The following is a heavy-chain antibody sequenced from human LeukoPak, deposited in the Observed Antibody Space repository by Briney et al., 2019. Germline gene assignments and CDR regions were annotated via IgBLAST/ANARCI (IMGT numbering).Heavy chain of an antibody. J-gene: IGHJ4*02. CDR1: GYTFTGYY. V-gene: IGHV1-2*02. Sequence: ASVKVSFKPSGYTFTGYYIHWVRQAPGQGLEWMGWINPNSGGTNYAQKFQGRVTMTRDTSISTAYMELSRLRSDDTAVYYCARDGVGSTRTFDYWGQGTLVTVTS. CDR3: ARDGVGSTRTFDY. CDR2: INPNSGGT. D-gene: IGHD3-3*01.